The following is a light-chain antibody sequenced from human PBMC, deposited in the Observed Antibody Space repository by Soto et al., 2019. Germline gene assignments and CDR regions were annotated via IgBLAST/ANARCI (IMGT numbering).Light chain of an antibody. J-gene: IGLJ1*01. CDR1: KLGDKY. CDR3: QVWDSSTGV. V-gene: IGLV3-1*01. CDR2: QDS. Sequence: SYELTQPPSVSVSPGQTASITCSGDKLGDKYACWYQQKPGQSPVLVIYQDSKRPSGIPERFSGSNSGNTATLTISGTQAMDEADYYCQVWDSSTGVFGTGTKLPS.